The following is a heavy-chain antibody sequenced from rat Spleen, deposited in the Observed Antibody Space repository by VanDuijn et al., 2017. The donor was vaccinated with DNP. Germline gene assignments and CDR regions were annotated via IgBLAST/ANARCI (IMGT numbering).Heavy chain of an antibody. J-gene: IGHJ2*01. CDR3: VRWNSGHFDY. Sequence: EVQLVKSGGGLVQPGGSLKLSCAASGFTFSDYYMAWVRQAPTKGLEWVASIRYDGGSTYYRDSVKGRFTISRDNAKSTLYLQMNSLRSEDMATYYCVRWNSGHFDYWGQGVMVPVSS. CDR2: IRYDGGST. D-gene: IGHD4-3*01. V-gene: IGHV5-22*01. CDR1: GFTFSDYY.